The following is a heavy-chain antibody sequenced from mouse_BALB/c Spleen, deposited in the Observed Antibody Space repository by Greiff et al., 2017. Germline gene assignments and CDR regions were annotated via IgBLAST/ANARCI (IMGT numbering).Heavy chain of an antibody. J-gene: IGHJ1*01. CDR1: GFSLTGYG. CDR3: ARGRGTVVARDWYFDV. CDR2: IWGDGST. V-gene: IGHV2-6-7*01. D-gene: IGHD1-1*01. Sequence: VKLVESGPGLVAPSQSLSITCTVSGFSLTGYGVNWVRQPPGKGLEWLGMIWGDGSTDYNSALKSRLSISKDNSKSQVFLKMNSLQTDDTARYYCARGRGTVVARDWYFDVWGAGTTVTVSS.